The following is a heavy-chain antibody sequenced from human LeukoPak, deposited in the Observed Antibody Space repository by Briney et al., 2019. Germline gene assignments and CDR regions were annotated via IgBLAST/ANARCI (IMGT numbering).Heavy chain of an antibody. D-gene: IGHD3-22*01. J-gene: IGHJ4*02. CDR3: ARRAAYYYDSSGYYY. V-gene: IGHV4-34*01. Sequence: SETLSLTCAVYGGSFSGYYWSWIRQPPGKGLEWIGEINHSGSTNYNPSLKSRVTISVDTSKNQFSLKLSSVTAADTAVYYCARRAAYYYDSSGYYYWGQGTLVTVSS. CDR2: INHSGST. CDR1: GGSFSGYY.